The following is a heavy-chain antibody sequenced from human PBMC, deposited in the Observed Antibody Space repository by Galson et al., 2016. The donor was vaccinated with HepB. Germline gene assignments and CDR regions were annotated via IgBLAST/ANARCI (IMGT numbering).Heavy chain of an antibody. V-gene: IGHV1-69*13. CDR2: IIPIFGTA. CDR1: GGTFSSYA. Sequence: SVKVSCKASGGTFSSYAISWVRQAPGQGLEWMGGIIPIFGTANYAQKFQGRVTITADDSTSTAYMELSSLRSEDTAVYYCARGAAAGMGYYYYYGMDVWGQGTTVTVSS. D-gene: IGHD6-13*01. J-gene: IGHJ6*02. CDR3: ARGAAAGMGYYYYYGMDV.